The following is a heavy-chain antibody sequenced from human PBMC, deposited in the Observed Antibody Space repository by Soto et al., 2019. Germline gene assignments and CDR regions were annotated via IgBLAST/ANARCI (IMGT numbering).Heavy chain of an antibody. CDR2: IDSGEKT. Sequence: GGSLRLSCAASGFTVSVNYMTWVRQAPGKGLEWVSVIDSGEKTYYADSVKGRLTISRDNTKNTLYLQMNSLRAEDTAVYYCARGAVLYSGAWYNWLDPLGQGTLVTVSS. V-gene: IGHV3-53*01. J-gene: IGHJ5*02. CDR1: GFTVSVNY. CDR3: ARGAVLYSGAWYNWLDP. D-gene: IGHD6-19*01.